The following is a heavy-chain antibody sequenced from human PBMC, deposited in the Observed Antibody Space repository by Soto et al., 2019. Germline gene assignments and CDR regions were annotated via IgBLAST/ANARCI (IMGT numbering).Heavy chain of an antibody. CDR3: ARDNHSSSSLGSYWEPYNRFDP. Sequence: SLTCAGPDGSISSSNWWSWVRQPPGKGLEWIGEIYHSGSTNYNPSLKSRVTISVDKSKNQFSLKLRSVTAADTAVYYCARDNHSSSSLGSYWEPYNRFDPSCRRT. CDR2: IYHSGST. D-gene: IGHD6-6*01. CDR1: DGSISSSNW. V-gene: IGHV4-4*02. J-gene: IGHJ5*02.